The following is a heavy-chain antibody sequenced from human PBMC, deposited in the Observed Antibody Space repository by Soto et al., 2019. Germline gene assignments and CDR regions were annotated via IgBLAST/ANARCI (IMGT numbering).Heavy chain of an antibody. CDR3: AKGLRYFDY. Sequence: GGSLRLSCAASGFSFSSYGMHWVRQAPGKGLEWVAVIWFDESKKYYADSVKGRFTISRDNSKNTLYLQMNSLRAEDTAVYYCAKGLRYFDYWGQGTLVTVSS. J-gene: IGHJ4*02. V-gene: IGHV3-30*02. CDR2: IWFDESKK. CDR1: GFSFSSYG. D-gene: IGHD4-17*01.